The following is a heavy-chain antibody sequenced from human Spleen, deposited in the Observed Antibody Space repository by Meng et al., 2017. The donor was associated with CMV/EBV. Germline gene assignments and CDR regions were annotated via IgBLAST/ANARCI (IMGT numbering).Heavy chain of an antibody. CDR1: GYTFTTYD. D-gene: IGHD3-3*01. Sequence: ASVKVSCKASGYTFTTYDVNWVRQATGQGLEWMGWMNPNSGNTGHAQKFQGRVTFSRDTSIRTAYMELSSLRSEDTAVYYCARGLYHDLWSGSHYTLDFWGQGTAVTVSS. CDR3: ARGLYHDLWSGSHYTLDF. J-gene: IGHJ4*02. V-gene: IGHV1-8*01. CDR2: MNPNSGNT.